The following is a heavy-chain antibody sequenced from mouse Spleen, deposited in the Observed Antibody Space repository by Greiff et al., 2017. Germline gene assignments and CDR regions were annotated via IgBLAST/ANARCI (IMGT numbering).Heavy chain of an antibody. J-gene: IGHJ2*01. Sequence: EVMLVESGGDLVKPGGSLKLSCAASGFTFSSYGMSWVRQTPDKRLEWVATISSGGSYTYYPDSVKGRFTISRDNAKNTLYLQMSSLKSEDTAMYYCARQGYYYGSGDYWGQGTTLTVSS. CDR3: ARQGYYYGSGDY. CDR2: ISSGGSYT. D-gene: IGHD1-1*01. CDR1: GFTFSSYG. V-gene: IGHV5-6*01.